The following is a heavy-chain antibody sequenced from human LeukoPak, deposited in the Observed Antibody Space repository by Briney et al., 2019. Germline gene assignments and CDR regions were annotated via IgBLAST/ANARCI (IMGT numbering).Heavy chain of an antibody. CDR3: ARVDSGNYDY. J-gene: IGHJ4*02. D-gene: IGHD1-26*01. CDR2: IDGSDGAS. V-gene: IGHV3-23*01. Sequence: GGSLRLSCAASGLRFAGYVMSWVRQAPGKGLEYVSSIDGSDGASYYADSVKGRFTISRDNSKNTLFLQMNSLRVEDTAVYYCARVDSGNYDYWGQGTLLTVSS. CDR1: GLRFAGYV.